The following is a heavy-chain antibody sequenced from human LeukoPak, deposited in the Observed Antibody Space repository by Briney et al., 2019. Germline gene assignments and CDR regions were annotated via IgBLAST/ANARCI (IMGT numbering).Heavy chain of an antibody. CDR3: AREGPLLNSGCTGSFDS. CDR2: INNDGRRT. J-gene: IGHJ4*02. V-gene: IGHV3-74*01. D-gene: IGHD5-12*01. CDR1: GFTFRNYW. Sequence: PGGSLRLSCAASGFTFRNYWMHWVRQAPGKGLVWLSRINNDGRRTSYADSVKGRFTVSRDSAKNTLYLQMNSLRAEDTAVYYCAREGPLLNSGCTGSFDSWGQGTLVTVSS.